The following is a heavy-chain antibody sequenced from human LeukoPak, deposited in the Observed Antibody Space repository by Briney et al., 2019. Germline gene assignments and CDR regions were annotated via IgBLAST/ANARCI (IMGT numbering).Heavy chain of an antibody. D-gene: IGHD6-19*01. CDR2: ISYDGSNK. V-gene: IGHV3-30*18. CDR1: GFTFSSYD. Sequence: GGSLRLSCAASGFTFSSYDIHWVRQASGKGLEWVAFISYDGSNKFYTDSVRGRFTISRDNSKNALHLQMNSLRPEDTAVYYCAKGSHSSGWPMNWFDPWGQGTLVTVSS. J-gene: IGHJ5*02. CDR3: AKGSHSSGWPMNWFDP.